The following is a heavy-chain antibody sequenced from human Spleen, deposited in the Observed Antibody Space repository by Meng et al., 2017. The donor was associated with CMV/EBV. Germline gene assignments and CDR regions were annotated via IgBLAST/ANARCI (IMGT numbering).Heavy chain of an antibody. V-gene: IGHV4-34*01. CDR2: INHSGIA. CDR1: GWSFPRYY. CDR3: ARGFGPAKWYFDL. J-gene: IGHJ2*01. D-gene: IGHD3-10*01. Sequence: CYVPGWSFPRYYSSCLRPPPGKGLEWIGDINHSGIANYTPSLKSRVTIAVDTSNNQFSLTLSTLTVADTAGYFCARGFGPAKWYFDLWGRGTLVTVSS.